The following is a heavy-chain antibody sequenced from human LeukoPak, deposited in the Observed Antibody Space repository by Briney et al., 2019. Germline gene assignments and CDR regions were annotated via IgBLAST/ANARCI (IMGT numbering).Heavy chain of an antibody. V-gene: IGHV3-66*01. CDR3: ARAVVGGVILGETRWFDS. J-gene: IGHJ5*01. CDR1: GFSVSRNY. Sequence: GGSLRLSCAASGFSVSRNYMGWVREAPGKGLEWVSDIYIGVSRYYGDSVKGRFTISRDSSKNTLYLQMNSLRAEDTAIYYCARAVVGGVILGETRWFDSWGQGTLVTVSS. CDR2: IYIGVSR. D-gene: IGHD3-16*01.